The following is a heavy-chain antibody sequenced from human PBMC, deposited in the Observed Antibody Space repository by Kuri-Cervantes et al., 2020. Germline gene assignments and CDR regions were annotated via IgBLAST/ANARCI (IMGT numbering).Heavy chain of an antibody. CDR3: AKGQWLGGWENWFDP. Sequence: GGSLRLSCAASGFTFSSNAMSWVRQAPGKGLEWVSGISGSGSGSSTYYADSVKGRFTISRDNSKNTLYLQMNSLRAEDTAIYYCAKGQWLGGWENWFDPWGQGTLVTVSS. CDR1: GFTFSSNA. D-gene: IGHD6-19*01. J-gene: IGHJ5*02. V-gene: IGHV3-23*01. CDR2: ISGSGSGSST.